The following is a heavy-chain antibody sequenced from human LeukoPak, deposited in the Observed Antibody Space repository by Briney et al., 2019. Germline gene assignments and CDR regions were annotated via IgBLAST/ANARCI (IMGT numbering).Heavy chain of an antibody. V-gene: IGHV3-66*01. Sequence: GGSLRLSCAASGFTVSSNLLSWVRQAPGKGLEWVSVIYSSGNRYYADSVKGPFTISRDISKNTLYLQMDIPRAEDRAVYYCARGINWCGAFDIWGQATMVTVSS. CDR3: ARGINWCGAFDI. D-gene: IGHD1-1*01. J-gene: IGHJ3*02. CDR1: GFTVSSNL. CDR2: IYSSGNR.